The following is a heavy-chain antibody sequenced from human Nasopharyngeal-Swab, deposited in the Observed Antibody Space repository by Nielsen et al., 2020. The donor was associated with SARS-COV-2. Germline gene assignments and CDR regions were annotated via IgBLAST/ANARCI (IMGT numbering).Heavy chain of an antibody. CDR2: IYSGGST. CDR3: ARDGTGTTRKNGWFDP. Sequence: GESLKISCAASGFTVSSNYMSWVRQAPGKGLEWVSVIYSGGSTYYADSVKGRFTISRDNSKNTLYLQMNSLRAADTAVYYCARDGTGTTRKNGWFDPWGQGTLVTVSS. J-gene: IGHJ5*02. CDR1: GFTVSSNY. D-gene: IGHD1-1*01. V-gene: IGHV3-66*01.